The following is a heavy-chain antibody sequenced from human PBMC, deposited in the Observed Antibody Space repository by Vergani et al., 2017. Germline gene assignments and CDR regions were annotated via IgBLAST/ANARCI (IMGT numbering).Heavy chain of an antibody. V-gene: IGHV3-23*04. Sequence: EVQLVESGGGLVKPGGSLRLSCAASGFTFSSYAMSWVRQAPGKGLEWVSAISGSGSSTYYADSVKGRFTISRDNSKNTLYLQMNSLRAEDTAVYYCAKVEYYYDSSGYYGYFDYWGQGTLVTVSS. J-gene: IGHJ4*02. CDR1: GFTFSSYA. CDR3: AKVEYYYDSSGYYGYFDY. CDR2: ISGSGSST. D-gene: IGHD3-22*01.